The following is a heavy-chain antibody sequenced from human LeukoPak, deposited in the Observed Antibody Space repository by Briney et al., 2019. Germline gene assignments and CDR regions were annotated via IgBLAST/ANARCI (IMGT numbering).Heavy chain of an antibody. D-gene: IGHD3-22*01. J-gene: IGHJ4*02. CDR2: ISSSGSTI. CDR1: GFIFSGYD. CDR3: ARDNYDSSGYYFD. Sequence: PGGSLRLSCAASGFIFSGYDMNWVRQPPGKGLEWVSYISSSGSTIYYADSVKGRFTISRDNAKNSLYLQMNSLRAEDTAVYYCARDNYDSSGYYFDWGQGTLVTVSS. V-gene: IGHV3-48*03.